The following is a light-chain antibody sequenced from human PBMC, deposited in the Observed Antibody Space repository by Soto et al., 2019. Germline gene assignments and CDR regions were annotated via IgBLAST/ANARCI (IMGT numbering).Light chain of an antibody. CDR2: DVN. V-gene: IGLV2-14*03. J-gene: IGLJ2*01. CDR1: SSDIGDNF. CDR3: TSWTTSTTMI. Sequence: QSVLTQPASVSGSPGQSITISCTGTSSDIGDNFVSWYQQHPGKAPKLMLYDVNIRPSGVSNRFSGSKSGNTASLTISGLQAEDEADYYCTSWTTSTTMIFGGGTQLTVL.